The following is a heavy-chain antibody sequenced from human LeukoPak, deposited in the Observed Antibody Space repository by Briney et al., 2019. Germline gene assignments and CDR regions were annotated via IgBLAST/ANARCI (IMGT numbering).Heavy chain of an antibody. CDR3: AKDSAIYCSSTSCDVFDY. V-gene: IGHV3-30*02. D-gene: IGHD2-2*01. J-gene: IGHJ4*02. CDR2: IRYDGSNK. CDR1: GFTFSSYG. Sequence: GGSLRLSCAASGFTFSSYGMHWVRQAPGKGLEWVAFIRYDGSNKYYADSVKGRFTISRDNSKNTLYLQMNSLRAEDTAVYYCAKDSAIYCSSTSCDVFDYWRQGTLVTVSS.